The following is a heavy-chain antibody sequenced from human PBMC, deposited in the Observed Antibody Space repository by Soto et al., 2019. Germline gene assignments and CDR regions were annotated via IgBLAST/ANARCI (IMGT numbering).Heavy chain of an antibody. Sequence: GGSLRLSCLASGFTFSDFAMTWVRHVPGRGLEWVASLDGAGGSTYYAESVRGRFSISRDNSQDTLFLQMKRLTVDDTAIYYCAAPRDEYGSGVSWFTYGMDIWGQGTTVTVSS. CDR1: GFTFSDFA. CDR3: AAPRDEYGSGVSWFTYGMDI. J-gene: IGHJ6*02. D-gene: IGHD3-10*01. V-gene: IGHV3-23*01. CDR2: LDGAGGST.